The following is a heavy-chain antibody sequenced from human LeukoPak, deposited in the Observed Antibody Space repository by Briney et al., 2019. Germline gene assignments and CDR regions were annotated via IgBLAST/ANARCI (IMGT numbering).Heavy chain of an antibody. Sequence: GGSLRLSCAVSGFNVSGNYMSWARQAPGKGLEWVSVLYSGGRTYHADTVKGRFTISRDTSKNTLYLQMNNLRAEDTAVYYCARDVATVTTLGEVGPVWGQGTLVTVSS. CDR2: LYSGGRT. J-gene: IGHJ4*02. D-gene: IGHD4-17*01. V-gene: IGHV3-66*01. CDR3: ARDVATVTTLGEVGPV. CDR1: GFNVSGNY.